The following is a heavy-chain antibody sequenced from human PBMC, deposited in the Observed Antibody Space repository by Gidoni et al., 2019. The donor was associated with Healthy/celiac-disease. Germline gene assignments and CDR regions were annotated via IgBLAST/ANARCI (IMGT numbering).Heavy chain of an antibody. J-gene: IGHJ6*02. D-gene: IGHD6-13*01. Sequence: EVQLVESGGGLVQPGGSLRLSCAASGFTFSSYAINWVRQAPGRGLEWVSYISSSGGTIYYADSVKGRFTISRDNAKNSLYLQMNSLRAEDTAVYYCARDYSSSWYSSYYYYGMDVWGQGTTVTVSS. CDR1: GFTFSSYA. V-gene: IGHV3-48*03. CDR2: ISSSGGTI. CDR3: ARDYSSSWYSSYYYYGMDV.